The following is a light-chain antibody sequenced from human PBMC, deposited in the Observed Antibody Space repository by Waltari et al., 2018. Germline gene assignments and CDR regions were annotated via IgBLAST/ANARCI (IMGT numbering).Light chain of an antibody. CDR1: ENVNKY. Sequence: DIQMTQYPSSMSASVGDRVTITCRASENVNKYLNWFQQKPGKAPKLLIYKASTLQTGVPLRFSGSGSGTDYTFTISSLQSEDVATYYCQHNYGTPWTFGQGTKVEIK. CDR3: QHNYGTPWT. V-gene: IGKV1-39*01. CDR2: KAS. J-gene: IGKJ1*01.